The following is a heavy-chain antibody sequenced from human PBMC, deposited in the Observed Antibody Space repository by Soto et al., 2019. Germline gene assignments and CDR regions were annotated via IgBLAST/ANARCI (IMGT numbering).Heavy chain of an antibody. D-gene: IGHD1-26*01. CDR3: ARGQIVGVLSCAFDI. V-gene: IGHV3-64*01. CDR2: ITSNGDST. CDR1: GFTLSSYA. J-gene: IGHJ3*02. Sequence: EVQLVESGGGLVQPGGSLRLSCVASGFTLSSYAMHWVRQAPGKGLEYVSGITSNGDSTYHANSVKGRFPISRDNSKNTLYLQMGSLRAEDMAVYYRARGQIVGVLSCAFDIWGQGTMVTVSS.